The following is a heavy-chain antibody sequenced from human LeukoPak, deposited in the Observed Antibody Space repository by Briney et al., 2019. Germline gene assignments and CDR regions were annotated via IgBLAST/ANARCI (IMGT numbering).Heavy chain of an antibody. CDR2: ISGSGGST. V-gene: IGHV3-23*01. Sequence: GGSLRLSCAASGFTFSSYAMSWVRQAPGKGLEWVSAISGSGGSTYYADSVKGRFTVSRDNSKNTLYLQMNSLRAEDTAVYYCAKVTAMVPKFDYWGQGTLVTVSS. CDR3: AKVTAMVPKFDY. CDR1: GFTFSSYA. J-gene: IGHJ4*02. D-gene: IGHD5-18*01.